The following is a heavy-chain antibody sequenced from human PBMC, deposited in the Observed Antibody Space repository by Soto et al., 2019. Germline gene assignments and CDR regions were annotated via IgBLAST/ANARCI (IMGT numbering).Heavy chain of an antibody. V-gene: IGHV4-31*03. CDR1: GGSISSGGYY. CDR3: ALSYGSYDSSGYYYEGPYYFDY. CDR2: IYYSGST. D-gene: IGHD3-22*01. Sequence: QVQLQESGPGLVKPSQTLSLTCTVSGGSISSGGYYWSWIRQHPGKGLEWIGYIYYSGSTYYNPSLTSRVTISVDTSKNQFSLKLSSVTAADTAVYYCALSYGSYDSSGYYYEGPYYFDYWGQGTLVTVSS. J-gene: IGHJ4*02.